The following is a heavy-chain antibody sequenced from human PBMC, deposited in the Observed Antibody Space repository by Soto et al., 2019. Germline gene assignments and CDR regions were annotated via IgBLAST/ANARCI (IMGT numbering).Heavy chain of an antibody. V-gene: IGHV1-46*01. D-gene: IGHD2-15*01. CDR2: INPSGGST. CDR1: GYTFTSYY. Sequence: ASVKVSCKASGYTFTSYYMHWVRQAPGQGLEWMGIINPSGGSTSYAQKFQGRVTMTRDTSTSTVYMELSSLRSEDTAVYYCARDYVDCSRGSCYSDYYYYGMDVWGQGTTVTVSS. J-gene: IGHJ6*02. CDR3: ARDYVDCSRGSCYSDYYYYGMDV.